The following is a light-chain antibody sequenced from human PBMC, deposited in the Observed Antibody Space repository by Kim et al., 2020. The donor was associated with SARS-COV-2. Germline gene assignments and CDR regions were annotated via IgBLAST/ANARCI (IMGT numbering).Light chain of an antibody. V-gene: IGKV1-6*01. J-gene: IGKJ5*01. CDR1: QGIRND. Sequence: ASVGGRVTFTCRASQGIRNDVGWYQQKSGKAPKLLISAASNLQSGVPSRFSGSGSGTDFTLTISSLQPDDSATYYCLQDYSYPITFGQGTRLEI. CDR3: LQDYSYPIT. CDR2: AAS.